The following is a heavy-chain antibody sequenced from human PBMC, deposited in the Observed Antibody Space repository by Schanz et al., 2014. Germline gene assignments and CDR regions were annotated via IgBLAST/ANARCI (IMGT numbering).Heavy chain of an antibody. Sequence: EVQLLESGGGLVQPGGSLRLSCAASGITFSSHSFNWVRQAPGKGLEWISFINTGSNYINYADSVKGRFTISRDNAKNTLYLQMNSLRAEDTAVYYCARIGGSVFDYWAQGTLVTVSS. CDR1: GITFSSHS. D-gene: IGHD3-10*01. CDR3: ARIGGSVFDY. J-gene: IGHJ4*02. CDR2: INTGSNYI. V-gene: IGHV3-48*04.